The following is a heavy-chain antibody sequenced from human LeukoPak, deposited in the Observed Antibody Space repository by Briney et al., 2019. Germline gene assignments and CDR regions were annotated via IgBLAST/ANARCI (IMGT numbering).Heavy chain of an antibody. CDR3: ARVGYYDSSGYYYDY. D-gene: IGHD3-22*01. Sequence: SETLSLTCAVSGGSISSYYWGWIRQPPGKGLEYIGYIYKTGSTNYNPSLKSRVSISIDTSKNQFSLKLSSVTAADTAVYYCARVGYYDSSGYYYDYWGQGTLVTVSS. J-gene: IGHJ4*02. CDR2: IYKTGST. CDR1: GGSISSYY. V-gene: IGHV4-59*12.